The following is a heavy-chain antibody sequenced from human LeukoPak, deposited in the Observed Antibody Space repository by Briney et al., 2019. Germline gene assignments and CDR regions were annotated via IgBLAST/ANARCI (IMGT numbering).Heavy chain of an antibody. CDR2: ISGSGGST. CDR1: GFTSSSYA. CDR3: AKDIGWLVHCFGY. J-gene: IGHJ4*02. D-gene: IGHD6-19*01. Sequence: PGGSLRLSCAASGFTSSSYAMSWVRQAPGKGLEWVSAISGSGGSTYYADSVKGRFTISRDNSKNTLYLQMNSLRAEDTAVYYCAKDIGWLVHCFGYWGQGTLVTVSS. V-gene: IGHV3-23*01.